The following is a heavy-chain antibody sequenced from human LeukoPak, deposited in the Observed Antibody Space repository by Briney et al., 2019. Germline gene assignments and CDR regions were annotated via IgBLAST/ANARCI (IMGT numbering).Heavy chain of an antibody. Sequence: GGSLRLSCAASGFTVSSTYMNWVRQAPGKGLEWVSVIFGGGGTYYADSVKGRFTISRDNSKNTLYLQMNSLRAEDTAVYYCAKLTPPRVLVVAANFGYWGQGTLVTVSS. CDR2: IFGGGGT. CDR1: GFTVSSTY. D-gene: IGHD2-15*01. CDR3: AKLTPPRVLVVAANFGY. J-gene: IGHJ4*02. V-gene: IGHV3-53*01.